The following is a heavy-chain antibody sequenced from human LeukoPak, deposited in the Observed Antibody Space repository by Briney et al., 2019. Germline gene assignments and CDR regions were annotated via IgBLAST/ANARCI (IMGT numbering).Heavy chain of an antibody. CDR1: GFTFSAFW. CDR2: INPYGGKK. D-gene: IGHD6-13*01. J-gene: IGHJ4*02. CDR3: ATAPAAADSC. V-gene: IGHV3-7*01. Sequence: GGSLRLSCAASGFTFSAFWMTWVRQAPGRGLEWVANINPYGGKKTYVDSVKGRFTTSRDNAKNSLYLQMSSLRAEDTAVYYCATAPAAADSCWGQGTLVAVSS.